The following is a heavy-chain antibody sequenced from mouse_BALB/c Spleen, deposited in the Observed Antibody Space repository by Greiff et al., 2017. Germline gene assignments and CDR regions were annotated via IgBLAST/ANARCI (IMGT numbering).Heavy chain of an antibody. D-gene: IGHD2-3*01. J-gene: IGHJ4*01. Sequence: EVQVVESGGGLVQPGGSLKLSCAASGFPFSSYTMSWVRQTPEKRLEWVAYISNGGGSTYYPDTVKGRFTISRDNAKNTLYLQMSSLKSEDTAMYCCARLDGVLAGAMDYWGQGTSVTVSS. CDR1: GFPFSSYT. V-gene: IGHV5-12-2*01. CDR2: ISNGGGST. CDR3: ARLDGVLAGAMDY.